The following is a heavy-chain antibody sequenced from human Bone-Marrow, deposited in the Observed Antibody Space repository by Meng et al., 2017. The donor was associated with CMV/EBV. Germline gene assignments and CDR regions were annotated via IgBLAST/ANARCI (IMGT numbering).Heavy chain of an antibody. J-gene: IGHJ3*02. Sequence: SETLSLTCTVSGGSISSYYWSWIRQPPGKGLEWIGYIYYSGSTNYNPSLKSRVTISVDTSKNQFSLKLSSVTAADTAVYYCAKVPPGLRSLGGAFDIWGQGTRVTV. D-gene: IGHD3-3*01. CDR1: GGSISSYY. V-gene: IGHV4-59*01. CDR3: AKVPPGLRSLGGAFDI. CDR2: IYYSGST.